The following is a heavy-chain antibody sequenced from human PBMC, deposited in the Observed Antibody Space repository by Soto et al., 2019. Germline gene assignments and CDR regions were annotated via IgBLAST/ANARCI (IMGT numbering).Heavy chain of an antibody. CDR3: ARVPDV. CDR2: IYYSGST. CDR1: GGSISSDIYY. Sequence: SETLSLTCTVSGGSISSDIYYWGWIRQSPEKGLEWIASIYYSGSTYYNPTLKSRLIISVDTSKSQFSLKLSSVTAADTAVYYCARVPDVWGQGTTVTVS. J-gene: IGHJ6*02. V-gene: IGHV4-39*07.